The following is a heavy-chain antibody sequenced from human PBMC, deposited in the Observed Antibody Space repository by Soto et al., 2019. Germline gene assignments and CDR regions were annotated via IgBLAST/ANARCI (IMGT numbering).Heavy chain of an antibody. J-gene: IGHJ6*02. Sequence: SETLSLTCTVSGGSISSGGYYWSWIRQHPGKGLEWIGYIYYSGSTNYNPSLKSRVTISVDTSKNQFSLKLSSVTAADTAVYYCARVWAAAGGYYYYGMDVWGQGTTVTVSS. D-gene: IGHD6-13*01. CDR3: ARVWAAAGGYYYYGMDV. CDR2: IYYSGST. V-gene: IGHV4-61*08. CDR1: GGSISSGGYY.